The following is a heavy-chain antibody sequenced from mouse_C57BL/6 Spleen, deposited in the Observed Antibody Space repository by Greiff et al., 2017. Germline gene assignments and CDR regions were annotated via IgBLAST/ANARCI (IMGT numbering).Heavy chain of an antibody. D-gene: IGHD1-1*01. J-gene: IGHJ2*01. V-gene: IGHV1-64*01. Sequence: QVQLQQPGAELVKPGASVKLSCKASGYTFTSYWMHWVKQRPGQGLEWIGMIHPNSGSTNYNEKFKSKATLTVDKSASTAYMQLSSLTSEDSAVYYCARKVYYCGSSLIDYWGQGTTLTVSS. CDR1: GYTFTSYW. CDR3: ARKVYYCGSSLIDY. CDR2: IHPNSGST.